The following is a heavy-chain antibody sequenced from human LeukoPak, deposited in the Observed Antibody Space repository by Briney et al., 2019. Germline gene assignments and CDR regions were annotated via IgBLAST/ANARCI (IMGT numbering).Heavy chain of an antibody. CDR3: ARSGNRRELRS. Sequence: GGSLRLSCAASGFTFSSYWMSWVRQAPGKGLEWVANIKQDGSEKYYVDPVKGRFTISRDNAKNSLSLQMNSLRAEDTAVYYCARSGNRRELRSWGQGTLVTVSS. D-gene: IGHD4-23*01. CDR1: GFTFSSYW. V-gene: IGHV3-7*01. J-gene: IGHJ5*02. CDR2: IKQDGSEK.